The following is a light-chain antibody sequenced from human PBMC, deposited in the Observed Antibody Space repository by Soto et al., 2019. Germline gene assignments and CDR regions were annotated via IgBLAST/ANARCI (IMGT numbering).Light chain of an antibody. CDR1: QGISTW. CDR2: DAS. CDR3: QQYSSYSRT. V-gene: IGKV1-5*01. J-gene: IGKJ1*01. Sequence: DIKMTQSPYTLSASVGDRVTITCRASQGISTWLAWYQQKPGTAPKLLIYDASSLESGVPSRFSGSGSGTEFTLTISSLQPDDYATYYCQQYSSYSRTFGQGTKV.